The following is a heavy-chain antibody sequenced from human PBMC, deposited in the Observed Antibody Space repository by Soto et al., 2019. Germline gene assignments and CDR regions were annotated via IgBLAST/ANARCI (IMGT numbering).Heavy chain of an antibody. CDR2: ICYSGST. CDR1: GGSISSGDYY. V-gene: IGHV4-30-4*01. CDR3: ARVPPYYYYGSGSYYPPSAFDI. D-gene: IGHD3-10*01. J-gene: IGHJ3*02. Sequence: PSETLSLTCTVSGGSISSGDYYWSWIRQPPGKGLEWIGYICYSGSTYYNPSLKSRVTISVDTSKNQFSLKLSSVTAADTAVYYCARVPPYYYYGSGSYYPPSAFDIWGQGTMVTVSS.